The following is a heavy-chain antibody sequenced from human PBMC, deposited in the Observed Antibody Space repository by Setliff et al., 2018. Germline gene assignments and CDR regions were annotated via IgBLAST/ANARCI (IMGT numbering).Heavy chain of an antibody. V-gene: IGHV1-69*10. D-gene: IGHD3-10*01. Sequence: SVKVSCKASGGTFNTYGLSWVRQAPGQGLEWMGGIIPIIGEPNYAQKFQGRVTITADKSTSTAYMELRSLKSEDTAVYYCAREALQRAGLYFFDIWGQGMLVTVSS. CDR1: GGTFNTYG. CDR3: AREALQRAGLYFFDI. J-gene: IGHJ4*02. CDR2: IIPIIGEP.